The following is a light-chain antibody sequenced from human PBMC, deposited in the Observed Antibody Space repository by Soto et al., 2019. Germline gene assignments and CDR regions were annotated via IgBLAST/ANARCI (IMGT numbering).Light chain of an antibody. J-gene: IGKJ1*01. V-gene: IGKV1-27*01. CDR2: GAS. CDR1: QGISNY. Sequence: EIQMTQSPSSLSASVGDRVTITCRASQGISNYLAWYQQKPGKVPKLLIYGASTLQSGAPSRLSGSGSGTDFTLIISILQPEDVANYYCQKYDSAPWTFGQGTKVEI. CDR3: QKYDSAPWT.